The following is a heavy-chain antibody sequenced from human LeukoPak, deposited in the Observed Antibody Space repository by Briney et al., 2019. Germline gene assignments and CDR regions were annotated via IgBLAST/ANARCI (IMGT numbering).Heavy chain of an antibody. CDR3: ARGLMMAVAGRGEFHY. D-gene: IGHD6-13*01. J-gene: IGHJ4*02. CDR2: VYYSGST. Sequence: SGTLSLTCTVSGVSISSYYWSWIRQPPGKGLEWIGYVYYSGSTNYNPSLKSRVTISVDTSKNQFSLKLSSVTAADTAVYYCARGLMMAVAGRGEFHYWGQGTLVTVSS. CDR1: GVSISSYY. V-gene: IGHV4-59*01.